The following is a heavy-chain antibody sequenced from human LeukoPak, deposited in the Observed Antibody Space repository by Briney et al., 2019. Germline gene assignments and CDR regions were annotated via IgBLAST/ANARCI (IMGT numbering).Heavy chain of an antibody. CDR2: ISPSGSSI. CDR3: ARDFRDRSMRIEY. Sequence: GGSLRLSCAASGFTFSDYYMSWLRQAPGKGLEWLSYISPSGSSIHYADYLQGRFTISRDNAKNSLDLQMNRLRVEHTAVYYCARDFRDRSMRIEYWGQGTLVSVSS. J-gene: IGHJ4*02. CDR1: GFTFSDYY. D-gene: IGHD5-18*01. V-gene: IGHV3-11*04.